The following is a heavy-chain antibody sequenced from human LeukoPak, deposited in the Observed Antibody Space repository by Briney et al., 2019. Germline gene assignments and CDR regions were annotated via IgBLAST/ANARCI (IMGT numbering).Heavy chain of an antibody. CDR3: AKAGSSDYYFDY. CDR1: GFTFNNYW. CDR2: IKQDGTEK. V-gene: IGHV3-7*03. J-gene: IGHJ4*02. D-gene: IGHD6-13*01. Sequence: GGSLRLSCAASGFTFNNYWMSWVRQAPGKGLEWVANIKQDGTEKYYVDSVKGRFTISRDNAKNSLYLQMNSLRAEDTALYYCAKAGSSDYYFDYWGQGTLVTVSS.